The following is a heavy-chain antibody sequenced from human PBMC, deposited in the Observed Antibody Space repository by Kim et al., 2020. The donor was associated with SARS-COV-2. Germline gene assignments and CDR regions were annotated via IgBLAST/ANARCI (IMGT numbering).Heavy chain of an antibody. CDR3: AMINDYGDRAIDY. CDR2: IISILGIA. J-gene: IGHJ4*02. Sequence: SVKVSCKASGGTFSSYTISWVRQAPGQGLEWMGRIISILGIANYAQKFQGRVTITADTSTSTAYMELSSLRSEDTAVYYCAMINDYGDRAIDYWGQGTLGTVSS. CDR1: GGTFSSYT. V-gene: IGHV1-69*02. D-gene: IGHD4-17*01.